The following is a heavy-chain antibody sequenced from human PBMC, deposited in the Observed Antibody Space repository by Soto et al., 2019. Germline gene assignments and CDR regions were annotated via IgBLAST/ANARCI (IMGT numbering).Heavy chain of an antibody. CDR1: GFTFSSYA. V-gene: IGHV3-64D*08. CDR3: VKYQSSSPIYYYYYGMEV. D-gene: IGHD6-13*01. Sequence: PGGSLRLSCSASGFTFSSYAMHWVRQAPGKGLEYVSAISSNGGSTYYADSVKGRFTISRDNSKNTLYLQMSSLRAEDKAVYYCVKYQSSSPIYYYYYGMEVWGKGTIVTVTS. CDR2: ISSNGGST. J-gene: IGHJ6*04.